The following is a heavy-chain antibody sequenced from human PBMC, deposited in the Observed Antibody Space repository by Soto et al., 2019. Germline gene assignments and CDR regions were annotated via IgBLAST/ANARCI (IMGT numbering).Heavy chain of an antibody. CDR3: ARGVAVPGAHIDY. Sequence: RSLTCSVSGGSISGSYWSWIRQSPGKGLEWLGYVYYTGSTNYSPSLRSRVSISVDTSKNEFSLRLSSVTAADTAVYFCARGVAVPGAHIDYWGQGTHVTVSS. CDR1: GGSISGSY. J-gene: IGHJ4*02. D-gene: IGHD6-19*01. V-gene: IGHV4-59*01. CDR2: VYYTGST.